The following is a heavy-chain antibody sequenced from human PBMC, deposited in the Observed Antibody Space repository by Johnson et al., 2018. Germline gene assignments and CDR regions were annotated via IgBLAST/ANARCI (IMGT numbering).Heavy chain of an antibody. Sequence: VQLVESGAEVKKPGESLKISCKGSGYSFTNFWVGWVRQMPGKGLEWMGIIYPGDSDTRYSQSFQGQVTISADNSISTAYLQWSSLKASDTAMYYCATRNRADYYFGMDVWGQGTTVTVSS. CDR3: ATRNRADYYFGMDV. V-gene: IGHV5-51*01. CDR2: IYPGDSDT. D-gene: IGHD2/OR15-2a*01. J-gene: IGHJ6*02. CDR1: GYSFTNFW.